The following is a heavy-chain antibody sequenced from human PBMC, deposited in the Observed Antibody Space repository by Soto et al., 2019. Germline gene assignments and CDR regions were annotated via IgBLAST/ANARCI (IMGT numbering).Heavy chain of an antibody. CDR2: IVVGSGNT. Sequence: SVKVSCKASGFTFTSSAVQWVRQARGQRLEWIGWIVVGSGNTNYAQKFQERVTITRDMSTSTAYMELSSLRSEDTAVYYCAADNCSSTSCQDPYYFDYWGQGTLVTVSS. V-gene: IGHV1-58*01. J-gene: IGHJ4*02. D-gene: IGHD2-2*01. CDR3: AADNCSSTSCQDPYYFDY. CDR1: GFTFTSSA.